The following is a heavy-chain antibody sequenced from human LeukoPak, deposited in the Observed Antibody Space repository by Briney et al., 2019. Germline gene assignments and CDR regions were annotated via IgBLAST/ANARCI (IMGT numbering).Heavy chain of an antibody. Sequence: GGSLRLSCAASGFTFSSYDMHWVRQATGKGLEWVSAIGTAGDTYYPGSVKGRFTISRENAKNSLYLQMNSLRAGDTAVYYCARGARALLWFGELSPFGMDVWGQGTTVTVSS. D-gene: IGHD3-10*01. V-gene: IGHV3-13*01. J-gene: IGHJ6*02. CDR1: GFTFSSYD. CDR2: IGTAGDT. CDR3: ARGARALLWFGELSPFGMDV.